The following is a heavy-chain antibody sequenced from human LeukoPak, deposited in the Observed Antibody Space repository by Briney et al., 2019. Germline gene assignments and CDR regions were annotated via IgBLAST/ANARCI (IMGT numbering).Heavy chain of an antibody. D-gene: IGHD3-3*01. CDR2: IDHRGTA. V-gene: IGHV4-34*01. J-gene: IGHJ4*02. CDR1: GASYNAYY. Sequence: SETMSLTCAVYGASYNAYYWSWIRQPPGKGLEWIGDIDHRGTATYNPSLKSRLSISADASKNQFSLKLNSVSDADTGVYYCAVGITILGVAASFDSWGQGNLVIVSS. CDR3: AVGITILGVAASFDS.